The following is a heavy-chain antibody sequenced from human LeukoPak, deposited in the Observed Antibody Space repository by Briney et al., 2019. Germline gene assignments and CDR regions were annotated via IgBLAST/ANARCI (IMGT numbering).Heavy chain of an antibody. V-gene: IGHV3-21*01. Sequence: GGSLRLSCAASGFTFSSYSMNWVRQAPGKGLEWVSSISSSSSYIYYADSVKGRFTISRDNAKSSLYLQMNSLRAEDTAVYYCARDSLAGPPVHYFDYWGQGTLVTVSS. CDR2: ISSSSSYI. CDR3: ARDSLAGPPVHYFDY. CDR1: GFTFSSYS. D-gene: IGHD7-27*01. J-gene: IGHJ4*02.